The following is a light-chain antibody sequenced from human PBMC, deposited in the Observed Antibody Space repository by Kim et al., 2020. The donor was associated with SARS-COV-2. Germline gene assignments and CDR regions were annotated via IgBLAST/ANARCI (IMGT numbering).Light chain of an antibody. CDR1: QSISNR. J-gene: IGKJ2*01. Sequence: DIQMTQSPSTLSASVGDRVTMTCRASQSISNRLVWCQQKPGKAPKRLIYKASSLESGVPPTFSGSGSETEFTLTISSLQPDDFATYYCQQSKSYPYTFGQGTKLEI. CDR3: QQSKSYPYT. V-gene: IGKV1-5*03. CDR2: KAS.